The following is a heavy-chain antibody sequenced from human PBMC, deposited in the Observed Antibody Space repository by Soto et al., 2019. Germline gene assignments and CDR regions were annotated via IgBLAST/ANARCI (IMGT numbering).Heavy chain of an antibody. J-gene: IGHJ4*02. V-gene: IGHV4-31*03. D-gene: IGHD2-2*02. CDR2: IYYSGST. CDR1: GGSISSGGYY. CDR3: ARIDPYCSSTSCYTFGY. Sequence: SETLSLTCTVSGGSISSGGYYWSWIRQHPGKGLEWIGYIYYSGSTYYNPSLKSRVTISVDTSKNQFSLKLSSVTAADTAVYYCARIDPYCSSTSCYTFGYWGQGTLVTVSS.